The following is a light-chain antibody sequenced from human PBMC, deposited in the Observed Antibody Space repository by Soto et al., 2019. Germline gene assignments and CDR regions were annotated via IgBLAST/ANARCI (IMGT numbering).Light chain of an antibody. J-gene: IGLJ1*01. V-gene: IGLV2-14*03. Sequence: QSALTQPASVSGSPGQSITIPCTGTSSDIGGYDHVSWYQQHPGKAHKLLVYDVSNRPSGVSDRFSGSKSANTASLTISGLQAEDEADYYCNSYTTSSSLYVFGTGTKLTVL. CDR3: NSYTTSSSLYV. CDR1: SSDIGGYDH. CDR2: DVS.